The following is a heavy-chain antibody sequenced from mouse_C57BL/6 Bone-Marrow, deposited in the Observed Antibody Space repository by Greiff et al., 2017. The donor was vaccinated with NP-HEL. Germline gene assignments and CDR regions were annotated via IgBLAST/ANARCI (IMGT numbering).Heavy chain of an antibody. CDR1: GFSFNTYA. CDR3: VAQNYGSSYNFDY. J-gene: IGHJ2*01. Sequence: EVQLVESGGGLVQPKGSLKLSCAASGFSFNTYAMNWVRQAPGQGLEWVARIRSKSNNYATYYADSVKDRFTISRDDSESMLYLQMNNLKTEDTAMYYCVAQNYGSSYNFDYWGQGTTLTVSS. V-gene: IGHV10-1*01. CDR2: IRSKSNNYAT. D-gene: IGHD1-1*01.